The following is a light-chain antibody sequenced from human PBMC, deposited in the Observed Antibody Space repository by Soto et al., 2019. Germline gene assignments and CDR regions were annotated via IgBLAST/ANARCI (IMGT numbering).Light chain of an antibody. CDR2: DAS. V-gene: IGKV1-33*01. CDR3: QKYDSLPLT. Sequence: IQMTQSPSSVSSSVGDRVTISCQTSQDISNYLNWYQHKEGKAPKLLIYDASNLETGVPSRFSGSGSGTDFTLTISSLQPEDIATYYCQKYDSLPLTFGPGTKVDIK. J-gene: IGKJ3*01. CDR1: QDISNY.